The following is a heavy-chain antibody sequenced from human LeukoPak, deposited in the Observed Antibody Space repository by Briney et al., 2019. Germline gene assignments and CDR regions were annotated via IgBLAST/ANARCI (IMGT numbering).Heavy chain of an antibody. D-gene: IGHD3-22*01. J-gene: IGHJ4*02. V-gene: IGHV3-23*01. CDR2: ISGSGSST. CDR1: GCTFSSYA. Sequence: GGSLRLSCAASGCTFSSYAMSWVRQAPGKGLEWVSAISGSGSSTYYADSVKGRFTISRDNSKNTLHLQMTSMRAENTAVYYCAKISSSGPFDYWGQGTLVTVSS. CDR3: AKISSSGPFDY.